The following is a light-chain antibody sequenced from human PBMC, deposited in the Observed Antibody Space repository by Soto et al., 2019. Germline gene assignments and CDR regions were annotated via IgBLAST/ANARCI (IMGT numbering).Light chain of an antibody. CDR3: QQYYSYPRT. V-gene: IGKV1-8*01. J-gene: IGKJ1*01. CDR2: AAS. CDR1: QGISSY. Sequence: IQMTQSPSSRSGSVGESVTITCRASQGISSYLAWYQQKPGKAPKLLIYAASTLQSGVPSRFSGSGSGTDFTLTISCLQSEDFATYYCQQYYSYPRTFGQGTKVDIK.